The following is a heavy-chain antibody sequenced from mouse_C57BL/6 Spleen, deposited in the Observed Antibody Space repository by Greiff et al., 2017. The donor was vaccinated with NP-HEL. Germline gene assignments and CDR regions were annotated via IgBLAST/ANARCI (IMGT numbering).Heavy chain of an antibody. V-gene: IGHV1-69*01. D-gene: IGHD2-3*01. CDR1: GYTFTSYW. CDR3: ARRDGYYGFAY. J-gene: IGHJ3*01. Sequence: QVQLQQPGAELVMPGASVKLSCKASGYTFTSYWMHWVKQRPGQGLEWIGEIDPSDSYTNYNQKFKGKSTVTVDNSSSTAYMQLSSLTSEDSAVYYCARRDGYYGFAYWGQGTLVTVAA. CDR2: IDPSDSYT.